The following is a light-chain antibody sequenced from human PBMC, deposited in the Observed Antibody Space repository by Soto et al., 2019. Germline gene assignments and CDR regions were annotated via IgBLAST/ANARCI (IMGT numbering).Light chain of an antibody. Sequence: QSALTQPASVSGSPGQSITISCTGTSRDVGGYNYVSWYQQHPGKAPKLMIYDVNNRPSGVSNRFSGSKSGNTASLSISGLQAEDEADYYCSSYTGSRISHVLFGGGTKLTVL. CDR2: DVN. V-gene: IGLV2-14*01. J-gene: IGLJ2*01. CDR3: SSYTGSRISHVL. CDR1: SRDVGGYNY.